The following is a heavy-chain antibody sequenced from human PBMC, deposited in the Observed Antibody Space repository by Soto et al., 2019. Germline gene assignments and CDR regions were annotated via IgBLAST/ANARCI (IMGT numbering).Heavy chain of an antibody. D-gene: IGHD6-6*01. CDR1: GGSISSYY. V-gene: IGHV4-59*01. Sequence: PSETLSLTCTVSGGSISSYYWSWIRQPPGKGLEWIGYIYYSGSTNYNPSLKSRVTISVDTSKNQFSLKLSSVTAADTAVYYCARDRRRIAARPGVSWFDPWGQGTLVTV. J-gene: IGHJ5*02. CDR2: IYYSGST. CDR3: ARDRRRIAARPGVSWFDP.